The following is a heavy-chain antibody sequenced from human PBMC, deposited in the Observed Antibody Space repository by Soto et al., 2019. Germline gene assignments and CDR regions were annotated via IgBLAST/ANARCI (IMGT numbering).Heavy chain of an antibody. CDR2: ISYDGSNK. V-gene: IGHV3-30*18. J-gene: IGHJ6*02. Sequence: RLSCAASGFTFSSYGMHWVRQAPGKGLEWVAVISYDGSNKYYADSVKGRFTISRDNSKNTLYLQMNSLRAEDTAVYYCAKPYGSGSYPYYYYGMDVWGQGTTVTVSS. CDR1: GFTFSSYG. CDR3: AKPYGSGSYPYYYYGMDV. D-gene: IGHD3-10*01.